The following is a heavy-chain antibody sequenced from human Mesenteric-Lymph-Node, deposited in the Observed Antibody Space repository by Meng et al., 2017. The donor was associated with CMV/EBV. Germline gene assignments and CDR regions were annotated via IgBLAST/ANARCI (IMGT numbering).Heavy chain of an antibody. CDR1: GGTFSSYT. J-gene: IGHJ6*02. D-gene: IGHD2-15*01. Sequence: SVKVSCKASGGTFSSYTISWVRQAPGQGLEWMGRIIPILGIANYAQKFQGRVTITADKSTSTAYMELSSLRSEDTAVYYCARGIGYYYYGMDVWGQGTTVTVSS. CDR2: IIPILGIA. CDR3: ARGIGYYYYGMDV. V-gene: IGHV1-69*02.